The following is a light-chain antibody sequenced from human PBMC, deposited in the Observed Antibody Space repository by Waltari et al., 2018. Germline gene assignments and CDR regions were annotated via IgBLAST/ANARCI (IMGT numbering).Light chain of an antibody. J-gene: IGLJ2*01. CDR1: SGHSSYI. Sequence: QPVLTQSSSASASLGSSVKLTCTLNSGHSSYIIAWHQHQPGKAPRFLMKLEGSGSYNTGSGVPDRFSGSTSGADRYLTIPNLQSEDEADYYCETWDRNSLVFGRGTKLTVL. CDR2: LEGSGSY. CDR3: ETWDRNSLV. V-gene: IGLV4-60*03.